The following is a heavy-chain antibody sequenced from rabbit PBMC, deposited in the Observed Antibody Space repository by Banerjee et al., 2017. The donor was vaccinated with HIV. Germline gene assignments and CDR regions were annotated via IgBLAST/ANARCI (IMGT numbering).Heavy chain of an antibody. V-gene: IGHV1S40*01. CDR2: IYAGSGNT. CDR3: ARSFNL. J-gene: IGHJ4*01. CDR1: GFSFSSYT. Sequence: QSLEESGGDLVKPGASLTLTCTASGFSFSSYTMSWVRQAPGKGLEWIGCIYAGSGNTYYASWAKGRFTISKTSSTTVTLQMTSLTAADTATYFCARSFNLWGQGTLVTVS.